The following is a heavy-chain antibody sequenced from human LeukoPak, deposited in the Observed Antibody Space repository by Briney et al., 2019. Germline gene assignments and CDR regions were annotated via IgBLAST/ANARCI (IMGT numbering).Heavy chain of an antibody. CDR1: GGSFSGYY. CDR3: ARGGRGGVIALDY. V-gene: IGHV4-34*01. Sequence: PAETLSLTCAVYGGSFSGYYWSWIRQPPGKGLEWIGEINHSGSTKYNPSLKSRVTISVDTSKNQFSLKLSSVTAADTAVYYCARGGRGGVIALDYWGQGTLVTVSS. J-gene: IGHJ4*02. CDR2: INHSGST. D-gene: IGHD3-16*02.